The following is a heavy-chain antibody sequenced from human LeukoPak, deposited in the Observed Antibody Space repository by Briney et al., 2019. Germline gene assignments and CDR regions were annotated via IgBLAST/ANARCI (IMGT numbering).Heavy chain of an antibody. Sequence: ASVKVSCKASGGTFSSYAISWVRQAPGQGLEWMGGIIPIFGTANYAQKFQGRVTITADESTSTAYMEPSSLRSEDTAVYYCTRYVRNYYDSSGYYRQDYYFDYWGQGTLVTVSS. D-gene: IGHD3-22*01. CDR2: IIPIFGTA. V-gene: IGHV1-69*13. CDR3: TRYVRNYYDSSGYYRQDYYFDY. CDR1: GGTFSSYA. J-gene: IGHJ4*02.